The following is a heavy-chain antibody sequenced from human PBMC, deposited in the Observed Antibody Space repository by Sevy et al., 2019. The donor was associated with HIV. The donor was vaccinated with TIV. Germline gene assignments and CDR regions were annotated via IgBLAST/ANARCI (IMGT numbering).Heavy chain of an antibody. CDR1: GFTFSSYS. CDR3: AGSPEGNYDYITGSFDY. Sequence: GGSLRLSCAASGFTFSSYSMNWVRQAPGMGLEWVSSISISSNHIYYADSVKGRFTISRDNAKNSLYLQMNSLRAEDTAVYYCAGSPEGNYDYITGSFDYWGQGTLVTVSS. D-gene: IGHD3-16*01. V-gene: IGHV3-21*01. CDR2: ISISSNHI. J-gene: IGHJ4*02.